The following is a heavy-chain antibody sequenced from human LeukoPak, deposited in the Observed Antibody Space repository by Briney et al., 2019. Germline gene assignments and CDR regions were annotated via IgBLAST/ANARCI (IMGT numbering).Heavy chain of an antibody. CDR1: GGSISSSSYY. V-gene: IGHV4-61*01. CDR2: IYYSGRT. Sequence: TPSETLSLTCTVSGGSISSSSYYWSWIRQPPGKGLEWIGYIYYSGRTNYNPSLKSRVTISVDTSKKQFSLKLSSVTAADTAVYYCARDDGGGLFDPWGQGTLVTVSS. CDR3: ARDDGGGLFDP. J-gene: IGHJ5*02. D-gene: IGHD2-15*01.